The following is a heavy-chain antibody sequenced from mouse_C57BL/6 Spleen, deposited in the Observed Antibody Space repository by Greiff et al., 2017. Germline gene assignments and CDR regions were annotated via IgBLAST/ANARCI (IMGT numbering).Heavy chain of an antibody. CDR1: GFTFSDYG. Sequence: EVKLVESGGGLVKHGGSLKLSCAASGFTFSDYGMHWVRQAPEKGLEWVAYISSGSSTIYYADTVKGRFTISRDNAKNTLFLQMTSLRSEDTAMYYCARYSRPMDYWGQGTSVTVSS. D-gene: IGHD1-1*01. CDR2: ISSGSSTI. J-gene: IGHJ4*01. V-gene: IGHV5-17*01. CDR3: ARYSRPMDY.